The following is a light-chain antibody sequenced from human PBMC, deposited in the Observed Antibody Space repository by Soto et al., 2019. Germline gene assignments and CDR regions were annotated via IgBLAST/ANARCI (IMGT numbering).Light chain of an antibody. CDR1: SSDVGAYNY. CDR2: EVS. Sequence: QSVLTQPASVSGSPGQSITISCTGTSSDVGAYNYVSWYQQHPGKAPKLMIYEVSNRPSGVSNRSSGSKSGNTASLTISGLQAEEEADYYCSSYISSSTLVFGTGTKVTVL. CDR3: SSYISSSTLV. V-gene: IGLV2-14*01. J-gene: IGLJ1*01.